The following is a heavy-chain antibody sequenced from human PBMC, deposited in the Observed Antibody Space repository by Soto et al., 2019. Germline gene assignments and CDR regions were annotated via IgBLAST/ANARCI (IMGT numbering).Heavy chain of an antibody. Sequence: SETLSLTCTVSGGSISSYYWSWIRQPPGKGLEWIGYIYYSGSTNYNPSLKSRVTISVDTSKNQFSLKLSSVTAADTAVYYCARVGVRFGELYGAFDIWGQGTMVTVSS. J-gene: IGHJ3*02. D-gene: IGHD3-10*01. CDR2: IYYSGST. CDR3: ARVGVRFGELYGAFDI. V-gene: IGHV4-59*01. CDR1: GGSISSYY.